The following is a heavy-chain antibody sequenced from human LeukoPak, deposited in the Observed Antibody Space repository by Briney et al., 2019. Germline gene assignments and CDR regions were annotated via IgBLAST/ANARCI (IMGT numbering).Heavy chain of an antibody. CDR3: ARGGRITMIVVVTAFDY. D-gene: IGHD3-22*01. Sequence: PGGSLRLSCAASGFTFSSYEMNWVRQAPGKGLEWVSYISSSGSTIYYADSVKGRFTISRDNAKNSLYLQMNSLRAEDTAVYYCARGGRITMIVVVTAFDYWGQGTLVTVSS. V-gene: IGHV3-48*03. CDR2: ISSSGSTI. CDR1: GFTFSSYE. J-gene: IGHJ4*02.